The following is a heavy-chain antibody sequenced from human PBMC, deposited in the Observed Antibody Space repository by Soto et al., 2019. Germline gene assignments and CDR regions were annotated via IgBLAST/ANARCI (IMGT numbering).Heavy chain of an antibody. CDR3: ARSHGSSTSLEIYYYYYYGMDV. J-gene: IGHJ6*02. V-gene: IGHV1-69*13. CDR1: GGTFSSYA. Sequence: SVKVSCKASGGTFSSYAISWVRQAPGQGLEWMGGIIPISDTTNYAQKFQGRVTITADESTSTAYMELSSLRSEDTAVYYCARSHGSSTSLEIYYYYYYGMDVWGQGTTVTVSS. CDR2: IIPISDTT. D-gene: IGHD2-2*01.